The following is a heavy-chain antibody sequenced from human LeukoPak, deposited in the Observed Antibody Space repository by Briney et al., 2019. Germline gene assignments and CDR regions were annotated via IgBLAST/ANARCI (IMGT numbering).Heavy chain of an antibody. D-gene: IGHD1-26*01. Sequence: GGSLRLSCAASGFTFSSYWMNWVRQAPGKGLEWISFISSSGGTIYYSDSVEGRFTISRDNARNSLYLQMDSLRADDTAVYYCTRDEVGASTEFDYWGQGTLVTVSS. J-gene: IGHJ4*02. CDR1: GFTFSSYW. CDR2: ISSSGGTI. CDR3: TRDEVGASTEFDY. V-gene: IGHV3-48*04.